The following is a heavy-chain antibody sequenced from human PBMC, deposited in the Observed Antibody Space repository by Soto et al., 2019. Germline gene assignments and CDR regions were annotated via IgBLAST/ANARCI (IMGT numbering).Heavy chain of an antibody. CDR3: AFGIAAAGPSYGMDV. CDR2: ISAYNGNT. D-gene: IGHD6-13*01. J-gene: IGHJ6*02. Sequence: QVQLVQSGAEVKKPGASVKVSCKASGYTFTSYGISWVRQAPGQGLEWMGWISAYNGNTNYAQKLQGRVTMTTDTSXXTAYMELRSLRSDDTAVYYCAFGIAAAGPSYGMDVWGQGTTVTVSS. CDR1: GYTFTSYG. V-gene: IGHV1-18*01.